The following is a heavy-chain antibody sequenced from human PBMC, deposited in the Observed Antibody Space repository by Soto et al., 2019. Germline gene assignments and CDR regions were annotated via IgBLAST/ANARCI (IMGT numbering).Heavy chain of an antibody. J-gene: IGHJ6*02. D-gene: IGHD2-15*01. CDR2: IRSKANSYAT. Sequence: EVQLVESGGGLVQPGGSLKLSCAASGFTFSGSAMHWVRQASGKGLEWVGRIRSKANSYATAYAASVKGRFTISRDDSKNTAYLQMNSLKTEDTAVYYCTAGRGDEDYSNYGMDVWGQGTTVTVSS. V-gene: IGHV3-73*01. CDR3: TAGRGDEDYSNYGMDV. CDR1: GFTFSGSA.